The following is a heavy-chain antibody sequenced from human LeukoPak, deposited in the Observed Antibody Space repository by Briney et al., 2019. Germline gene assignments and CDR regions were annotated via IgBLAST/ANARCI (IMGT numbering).Heavy chain of an antibody. J-gene: IGHJ4*02. CDR3: ARGGVGGYDYFDS. CDR2: ITYSGST. CDR1: GGSISSDDYY. V-gene: IGHV4-30-4*01. Sequence: SETLSLTCTISGGSISSDDYYWSWIRQPPGKGLEWIGHITYSGSTDYSPSLRSRVTMSVDTSKNQFSLKLNSVTAAETAMYFCARGGVGGYDYFDSWGQGTLVAVSS. D-gene: IGHD5-12*01.